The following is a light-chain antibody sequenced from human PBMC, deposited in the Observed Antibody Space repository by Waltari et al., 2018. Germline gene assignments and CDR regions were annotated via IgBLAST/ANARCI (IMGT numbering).Light chain of an antibody. CDR3: QQYNNWPPKT. J-gene: IGKJ2*01. V-gene: IGKV3-15*01. CDR2: GAS. Sequence: EIVMTQSPATLSVSPGQRATLCCRASQSFSTNLAWYQQKPGQAPRLLIYGASTRATGIPARFSGSGSGTEFTLTISSLQSEDFAVYYCQQYNNWPPKTFGQGTKLEIK. CDR1: QSFSTN.